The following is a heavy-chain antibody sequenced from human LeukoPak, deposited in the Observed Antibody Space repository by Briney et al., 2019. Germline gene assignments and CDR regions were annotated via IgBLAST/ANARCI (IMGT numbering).Heavy chain of an antibody. Sequence: PGGSLRLSCAASGFTFSSYEMNWVRQAPGKGLEWVSYISSSGSTIYYADSVKGRFTISRDNAKNSLYLQMNSLRAEDTAVYYCARDLHYYGSGSSYFDYWGQGTLVTVSS. J-gene: IGHJ4*02. CDR3: ARDLHYYGSGSSYFDY. V-gene: IGHV3-48*03. CDR1: GFTFSSYE. CDR2: ISSSGSTI. D-gene: IGHD3-10*01.